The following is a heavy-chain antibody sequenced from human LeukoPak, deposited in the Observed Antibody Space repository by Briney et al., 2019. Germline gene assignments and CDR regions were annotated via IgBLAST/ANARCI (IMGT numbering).Heavy chain of an antibody. CDR2: ISWNSGSI. J-gene: IGHJ4*02. V-gene: IGHV3-9*02. CDR3: AKGLRYFDWLEADFDY. Sequence: PGGSLRLSCAASGSTSDDYAMHWVRQAPGKGLEWVSGISWNSGSIGYADSVKGRFTISRDNAKNSLYLQMNSLRAEDTALYYCAKGLRYFDWLEADFDYWGQGTLVTVSS. CDR1: GSTSDDYA. D-gene: IGHD3-9*01.